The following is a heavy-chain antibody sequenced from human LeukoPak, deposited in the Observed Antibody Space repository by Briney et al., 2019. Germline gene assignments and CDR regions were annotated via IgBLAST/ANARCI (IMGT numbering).Heavy chain of an antibody. V-gene: IGHV3-72*01. D-gene: IGHD1-26*01. J-gene: IGHJ4*02. Sequence: GGSLRLSCAASGFTFSDHHMDWVRRAPGKGLEWVGRSKDKANRYTTEYAASVKGRFTISRDDSKKSVYLQMNSLKTEDTAVYYCAKKRSGSNYPFDYWGQGTLVTVSS. CDR1: GFTFSDHH. CDR2: SKDKANRYTT. CDR3: AKKRSGSNYPFDY.